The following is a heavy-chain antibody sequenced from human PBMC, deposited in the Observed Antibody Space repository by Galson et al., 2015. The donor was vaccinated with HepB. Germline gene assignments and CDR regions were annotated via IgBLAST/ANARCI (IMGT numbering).Heavy chain of an antibody. CDR3: ARDSDLWFGESPFDY. V-gene: IGHV1-18*04. D-gene: IGHD3-10*01. J-gene: IGHJ4*02. CDR2: ISAYNGNT. Sequence: SVKVSCKASGYTFTSYGISWVRQAPGQGLEWMGWISAYNGNTTYAQKLQGRVTMTTDTSTSTAYMELRSLRSDDTAVYYCARDSDLWFGESPFDYWGQGTLVTVSS. CDR1: GYTFTSYG.